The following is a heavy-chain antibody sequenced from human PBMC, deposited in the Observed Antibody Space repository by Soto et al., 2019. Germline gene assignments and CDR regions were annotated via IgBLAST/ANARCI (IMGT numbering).Heavy chain of an antibody. V-gene: IGHV3-33*01. CDR1: GFTFSSYG. CDR2: IWYDGSNK. CDR3: ARDRSGYDFLDY. Sequence: QVQLVESGGGVVQPGRSLRISCAASGFTFSSYGMHWVRQAPGKGLEWVAVIWYDGSNKYYADSVKGRFTISRDNSKNTLYLQMNSLRAEDTAVYYCARDRSGYDFLDYWGQGTLVTVSS. J-gene: IGHJ4*02. D-gene: IGHD5-12*01.